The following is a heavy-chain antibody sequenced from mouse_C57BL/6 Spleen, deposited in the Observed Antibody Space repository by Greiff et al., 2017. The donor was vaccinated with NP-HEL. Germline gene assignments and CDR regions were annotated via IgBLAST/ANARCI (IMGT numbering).Heavy chain of an antibody. CDR2: IYPGDGDT. V-gene: IGHV1-82*01. D-gene: IGHD1-1*01. Sequence: VQLQQSGPELVKPGASVKISCKASGYAFSSSWMNWVKQRPGKGLEWIGRIYPGDGDTNYNGKFKGKATLTADKSSSTAYMQLSSLTSEDSAVYFCAGDYYGSSYYAMDYWGQGTSVTVSS. J-gene: IGHJ4*01. CDR1: GYAFSSSW. CDR3: AGDYYGSSYYAMDY.